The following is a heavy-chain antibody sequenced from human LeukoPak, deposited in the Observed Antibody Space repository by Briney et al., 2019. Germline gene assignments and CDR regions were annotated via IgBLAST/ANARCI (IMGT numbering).Heavy chain of an antibody. V-gene: IGHV4-59*01. CDR3: ARVSAGGGSEWVDN. Sequence: SETLSLTCTVSVGSISSYYWSWIRQPPGKGLEWIGYIYYSGSTNYNPSVKSRVTISLATSRTQFSLSLTSVTAADTAVYYCARVSAGGGSEWVDNWGQGTLVTVSS. CDR2: IYYSGST. J-gene: IGHJ5*02. D-gene: IGHD1-26*01. CDR1: VGSISSYY.